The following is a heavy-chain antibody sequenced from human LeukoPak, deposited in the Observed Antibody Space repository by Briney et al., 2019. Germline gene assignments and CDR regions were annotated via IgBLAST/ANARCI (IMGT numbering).Heavy chain of an antibody. J-gene: IGHJ4*02. V-gene: IGHV1-2*02. CDR2: INPNSGGT. CDR3: ARDPRGRYDSSGYGVY. Sequence: ASVTVSCKASGYTFTGYYMHWVRQAPGQGLEWMGWINPNSGGTNYAQKFQGRVTMTRDTSISTAYMELSRLRSDDTAVYYCARDPRGRYDSSGYGVYWGQGTLVTVSS. D-gene: IGHD3-22*01. CDR1: GYTFTGYY.